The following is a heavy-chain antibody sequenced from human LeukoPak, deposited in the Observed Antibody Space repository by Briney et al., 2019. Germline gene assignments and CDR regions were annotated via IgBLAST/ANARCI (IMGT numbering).Heavy chain of an antibody. CDR1: GFTLSSFW. D-gene: IGHD6-13*01. V-gene: IGHV3-7*01. Sequence: GGSLRLSCAASGFTLSSFWMSWVRQTPGKGLEWVANMKQDGRERYYTISRDNARNSLYLQMNSLRAEDTAVYYCASLPGGKTAALEFDLRGRGTLVTVSS. J-gene: IGHJ2*01. CDR3: ASLPGGKTAALEFDL. CDR2: MKQDGRER.